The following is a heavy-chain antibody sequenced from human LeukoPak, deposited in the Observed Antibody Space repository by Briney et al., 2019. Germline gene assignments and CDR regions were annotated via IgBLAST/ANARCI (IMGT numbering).Heavy chain of an antibody. D-gene: IGHD1-26*01. Sequence: GGSLRLSCAASGFTFSSYSMNWVRQAPGKGLEWVSYISSSSSTIYYADSVKGRFTISRDNAKNSLYLQMNSLRAEDTAVYYCARDTPGELFDYRGQGTLVTVSS. CDR3: ARDTPGELFDY. V-gene: IGHV3-48*01. CDR2: ISSSSSTI. CDR1: GFTFSSYS. J-gene: IGHJ4*02.